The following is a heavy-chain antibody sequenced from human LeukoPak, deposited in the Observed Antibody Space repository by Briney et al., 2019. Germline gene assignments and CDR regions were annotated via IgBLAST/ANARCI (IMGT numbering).Heavy chain of an antibody. CDR1: GFTFDDYA. CDR3: AKPSSGWYGSWFDP. V-gene: IGHV3-9*01. J-gene: IGHJ5*02. D-gene: IGHD6-19*01. Sequence: GGSLRLSCAASGFTFDDYAMHWVRQAPGKGLEWVSCISWNSGSIGYADSVKGRFTISRDNAKNSLYLQMNSLRAEDTALYYCAKPSSGWYGSWFDPWGQGTLVTVSP. CDR2: ISWNSGSI.